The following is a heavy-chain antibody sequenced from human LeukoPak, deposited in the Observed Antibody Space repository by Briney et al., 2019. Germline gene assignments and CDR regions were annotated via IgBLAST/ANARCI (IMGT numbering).Heavy chain of an antibody. J-gene: IGHJ5*02. CDR2: ISSSGSTI. V-gene: IGHV3-11*04. Sequence: GGSLRLSCAASGFTFSDYYMSWIRKAPGKGLEWVSYISSSGSTIYYADSVKGRFTISRDNAKNSLYLQMNSLRAEDTAVYYCARGKYQLLHNWFDPWGQGTLVTVSS. D-gene: IGHD2-2*01. CDR1: GFTFSDYY. CDR3: ARGKYQLLHNWFDP.